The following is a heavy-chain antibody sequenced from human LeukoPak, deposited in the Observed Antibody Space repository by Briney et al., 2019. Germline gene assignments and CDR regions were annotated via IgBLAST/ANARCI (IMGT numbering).Heavy chain of an antibody. D-gene: IGHD6-13*01. CDR1: GDSISSYY. CDR3: ARSIAAYGPTHNWFGP. J-gene: IGHJ5*02. V-gene: IGHV4-39*01. CDR2: IYYSGTT. Sequence: PSETLSLTCTVSGDSISSYYWSWIRQTPGKGLEWIGSIYYSGTTYYNPSLKSRVTVFVDTFKNEFSLKLTSVTAADTAIYYCARSIAAYGPTHNWFGPWGQGTLVTVSS.